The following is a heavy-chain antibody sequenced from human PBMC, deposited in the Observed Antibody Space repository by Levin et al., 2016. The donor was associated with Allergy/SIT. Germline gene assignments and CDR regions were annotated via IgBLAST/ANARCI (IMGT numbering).Heavy chain of an antibody. D-gene: IGHD3-22*01. CDR2: VYFRGTT. CDR3: ARIGRDTGGYCADY. V-gene: IGHV4-39*01. Sequence: RQAPGKGLEWIGSVYFRGTTYYNPSLKSRIIILIDTSRNQLSLKLSSLTAADTAVYYCARIGRDTGGYCADYWGQGTLVTVSS. J-gene: IGHJ4*02.